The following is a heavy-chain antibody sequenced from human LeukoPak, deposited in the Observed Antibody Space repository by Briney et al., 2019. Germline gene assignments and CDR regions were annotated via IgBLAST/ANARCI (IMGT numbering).Heavy chain of an antibody. D-gene: IGHD3-10*01. V-gene: IGHV4-59*01. CDR2: IYYSGST. CDR3: ARVSNGSGSYYNSDYYGMDV. J-gene: IGHJ6*02. CDR1: GGSISSYY. Sequence: SETLSLTCTVSGGSISSYYWSGIRQPPGKGLEWIGYIYYSGSTNYNPSLKSRVTISVDTSKNQFSLKLSSVTAADTAVYYCARVSNGSGSYYNSDYYGMDVWGQGTTVTVSS.